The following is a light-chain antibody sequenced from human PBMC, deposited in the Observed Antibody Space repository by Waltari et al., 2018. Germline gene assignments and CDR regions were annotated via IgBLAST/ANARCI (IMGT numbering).Light chain of an antibody. CDR2: RDK. CDR1: KLGNKF. Sequence: SYELTQPPSLSVSPGQTASITCSGDKLGNKFASWYRQKPGQSPVVVIYRDKKRPSGIPERISGSNSVNTATLTIRETQAMDEADYYCQAWDSSAVVFGGGTKLTVL. CDR3: QAWDSSAVV. V-gene: IGLV3-1*01. J-gene: IGLJ2*01.